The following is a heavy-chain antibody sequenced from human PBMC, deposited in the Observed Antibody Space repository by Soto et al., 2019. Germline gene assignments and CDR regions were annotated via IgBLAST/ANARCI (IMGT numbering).Heavy chain of an antibody. D-gene: IGHD6-19*01. Sequence: SVKVSCKASGGTFSSYAISWVRQAPGQGLEWMGGIIPIFGTANYAQKFQGRVTITADESTSTAYMELSSLRSEDTAVYYCARSIAVAGNWFDPWGQGTLVTVSS. CDR1: GGTFSSYA. V-gene: IGHV1-69*13. J-gene: IGHJ5*02. CDR3: ARSIAVAGNWFDP. CDR2: IIPIFGTA.